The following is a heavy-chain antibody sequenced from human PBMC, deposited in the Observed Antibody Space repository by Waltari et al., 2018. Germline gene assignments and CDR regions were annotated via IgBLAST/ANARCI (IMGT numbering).Heavy chain of an antibody. J-gene: IGHJ5*02. Sequence: QVQLQQWGAGLLKPSETLSLTCAVYGGSFSGSYWSWIRQPPGKGLEWIGEINHSGSTNDNTSRKSRVTISVDTSKNQFSLKLSSVTAADTAVYYCARGRLVVPAASNWFDPWGQGTLVTVSS. CDR2: INHSGST. V-gene: IGHV4-34*01. CDR3: ARGRLVVPAASNWFDP. D-gene: IGHD2-2*01. CDR1: GGSFSGSY.